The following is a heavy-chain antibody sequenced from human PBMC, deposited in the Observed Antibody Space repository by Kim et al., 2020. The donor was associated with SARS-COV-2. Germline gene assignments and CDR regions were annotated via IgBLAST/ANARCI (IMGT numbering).Heavy chain of an antibody. V-gene: IGHV4-34*01. Sequence: SETLSLTCAVYGVSFSGYYWRWIRQAPGKGLEWIGEINHSGSTNYNPSVKSRVTISVDTAKNQFSLQLSSVTAADTAVYYCARVVMATAYFDYWGQGTLVTVSS. J-gene: IGHJ4*02. CDR1: GVSFSGYY. CDR3: ARVVMATAYFDY. D-gene: IGHD2-21*01. CDR2: INHSGST.